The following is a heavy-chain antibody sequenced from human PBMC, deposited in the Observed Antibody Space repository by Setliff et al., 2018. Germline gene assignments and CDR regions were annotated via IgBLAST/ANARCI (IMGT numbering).Heavy chain of an antibody. CDR1: GFTFGDFA. Sequence: GSLRLSCAASGFTFGDFAMTWVRQAPGKGLEWVSGIGGRGSAYYADSVKGRFTISRDNSKNTLYLQMNSLRAEDTAVYYCAKEVVTYVYDYWGQGTLVTVSS. V-gene: IGHV3-23*01. D-gene: IGHD3-16*01. CDR3: AKEVVTYVYDY. J-gene: IGHJ4*02. CDR2: IGGRGSA.